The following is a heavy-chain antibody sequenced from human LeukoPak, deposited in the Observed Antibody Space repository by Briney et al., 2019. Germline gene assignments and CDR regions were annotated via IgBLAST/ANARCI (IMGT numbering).Heavy chain of an antibody. Sequence: SETLSLTCTVSGGSLSSYYWSWIRQPPGKGLEWIGYIYYSGSTNYNPSLKSRVTISVDTSKNQFSLKLSSVTAADTAVYYCARYYRVPNYYYYYMDVWGKGTTVTVSS. CDR2: IYYSGST. J-gene: IGHJ6*03. D-gene: IGHD3-10*01. V-gene: IGHV4-59*01. CDR3: ARYYRVPNYYYYYMDV. CDR1: GGSLSSYY.